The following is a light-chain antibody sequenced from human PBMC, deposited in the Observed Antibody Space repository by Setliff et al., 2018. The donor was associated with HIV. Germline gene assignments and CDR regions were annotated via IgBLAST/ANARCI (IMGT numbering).Light chain of an antibody. CDR1: SSDIGRYNL. Sequence: QSALTQPASVSGSPGQSITISCTGTSSDIGRYNLVSCYQQYPGKAPKLMIYQATKRTAGVSNRFSGSKSGNTASLTISGLQAEDEADYYCCSNTGSNTYVFGSGTKVTV. V-gene: IGLV2-23*01. CDR2: QAT. J-gene: IGLJ1*01. CDR3: CSNTGSNTYV.